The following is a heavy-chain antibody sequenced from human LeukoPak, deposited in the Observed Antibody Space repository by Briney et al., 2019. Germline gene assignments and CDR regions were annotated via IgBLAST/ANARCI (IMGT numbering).Heavy chain of an antibody. J-gene: IGHJ5*02. Sequence: AGGSLRLSCAASGFTFSSYVMHWVRQAPGKGLEWVAFIRYDGSNKYYADSVKGRFTISRDNSKNTLYLQMNSLRAEDTAVYYCAKDPYYYGSGRGSNWFDPWGQGTLVIVSS. CDR3: AKDPYYYGSGRGSNWFDP. CDR2: IRYDGSNK. D-gene: IGHD3-10*01. CDR1: GFTFSSYV. V-gene: IGHV3-30*02.